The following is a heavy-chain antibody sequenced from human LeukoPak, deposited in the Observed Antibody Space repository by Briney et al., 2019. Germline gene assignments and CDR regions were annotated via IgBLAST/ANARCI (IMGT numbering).Heavy chain of an antibody. J-gene: IGHJ3*02. CDR2: INHSGST. Sequence: SETLSLTCAVYGGSFSGYYWSWIRQPPGKGLEWIGEINHSGSTNYNPSLKSRVTISVDTSKNQFSLKLSSVTAADTAVYYCAREGGLRLGELSSYDAFDIWGQGTMVTVSS. CDR3: AREGGLRLGELSSYDAFDI. V-gene: IGHV4-34*01. CDR1: GGSFSGYY. D-gene: IGHD3-16*02.